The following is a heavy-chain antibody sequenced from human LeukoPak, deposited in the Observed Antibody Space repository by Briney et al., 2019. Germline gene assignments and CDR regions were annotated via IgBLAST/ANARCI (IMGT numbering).Heavy chain of an antibody. CDR3: ARVARSYGSGSYLRRNNWFDP. CDR1: GGSISSSSYY. D-gene: IGHD3-10*01. CDR2: IYYSGST. V-gene: IGHV4-39*07. Sequence: SETLSLTCTVSGGSISSSSYYWGWIRQPPGKGLEWIGSIYYSGSTNYNPSLKSRVTISVDTSKNQFSLKLSSVTAADTAVCYCARVARSYGSGSYLRRNNWFDPWGQGTLVTVSS. J-gene: IGHJ5*02.